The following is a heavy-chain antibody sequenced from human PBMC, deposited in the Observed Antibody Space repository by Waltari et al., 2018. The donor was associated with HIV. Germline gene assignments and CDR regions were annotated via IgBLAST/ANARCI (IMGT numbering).Heavy chain of an antibody. D-gene: IGHD6-6*01. CDR2: INPNSGGT. V-gene: IGHV1-2*06. Sequence: VQLVQSGAEVKKPGASVKVSCKASGYTFTGHYMHWVRQAPGQGLEGKGRINPNSGGTSDGQKFQGRGTMTRGTSISTGYMELSRLRTDDTAVYYCSYGSSNWFDPWGQGTLVTVSS. CDR1: GYTFTGHY. CDR3: SYGSSNWFDP. J-gene: IGHJ5*02.